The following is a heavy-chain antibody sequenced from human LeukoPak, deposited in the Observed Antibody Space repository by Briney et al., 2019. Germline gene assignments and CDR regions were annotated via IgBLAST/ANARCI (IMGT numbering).Heavy chain of an antibody. J-gene: IGHJ4*02. D-gene: IGHD1-26*01. CDR3: ARDRRVMGSPFDY. CDR2: ISSSGSTI. CDR1: GFMFSTYW. Sequence: PGGSLRLSCAASGFMFSTYWMTWVRQAPGKGLEWVSYISSSGSTIYYADSVKGRFTISRDNAKNSLYLQMNSLRAEDTAVYYCARDRRVMGSPFDYWGQGTLVTVSS. V-gene: IGHV3-48*04.